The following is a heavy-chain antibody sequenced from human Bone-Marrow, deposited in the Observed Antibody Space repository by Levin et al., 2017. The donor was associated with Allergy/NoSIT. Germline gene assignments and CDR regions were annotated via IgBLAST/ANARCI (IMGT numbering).Heavy chain of an antibody. D-gene: IGHD3-10*01. V-gene: IGHV3-74*01. CDR3: ARDGGGLAV. CDR2: IASDGSGT. J-gene: IGHJ6*02. Sequence: PGGSLRLSCAASGFTFSNFRMHWVRQAPGKGLLWVSLIASDGSGTNYADSVKGRFTVSRDNAKNTLSLQMDSLRAEDTAVYYCARDGGGLAVWGQGTTVTVSS. CDR1: GFTFSNFR.